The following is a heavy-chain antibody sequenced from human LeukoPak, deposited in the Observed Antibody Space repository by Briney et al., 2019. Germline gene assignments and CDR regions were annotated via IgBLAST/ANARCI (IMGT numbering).Heavy chain of an antibody. V-gene: IGHV3-9*01. CDR3: AKVYRAKYSSVYFDY. Sequence: GRSLRLSCAASGFAFDDYAMHWVRQAPGKGLEWVSGISWNSGSIGYADSVKGRFTISRDNAKNSLYLQMNSLRAEDTALYYCAKVYRAKYSSVYFDYWGQGTLVTVSS. CDR1: GFAFDDYA. D-gene: IGHD6-25*01. CDR2: ISWNSGSI. J-gene: IGHJ4*02.